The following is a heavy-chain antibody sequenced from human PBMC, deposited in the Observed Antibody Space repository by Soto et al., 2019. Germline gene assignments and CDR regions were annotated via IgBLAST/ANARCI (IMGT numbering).Heavy chain of an antibody. V-gene: IGHV1-18*01. Sequence: GASAKVSCKASGYTFTSYGISWVRQAPGQGLEWMGWISAYNGNTNYAQKLQGRVTMTTDTSTSTAYMELRSLRSDDTAVYYCARDLEDCSSTSCYRYYYYGMDVWGQGTTVTVYS. CDR1: GYTFTSYG. CDR3: ARDLEDCSSTSCYRYYYYGMDV. D-gene: IGHD2-2*02. CDR2: ISAYNGNT. J-gene: IGHJ6*02.